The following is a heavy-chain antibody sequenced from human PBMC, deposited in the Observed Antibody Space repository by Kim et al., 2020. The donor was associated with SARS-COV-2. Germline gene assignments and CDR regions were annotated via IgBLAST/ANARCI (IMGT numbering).Heavy chain of an antibody. V-gene: IGHV1-69*13. CDR1: GGTFSSYA. Sequence: SVKVSCKASGGTFSSYAISWVRQAPGQGLEWMGGIIPIFGTANYAQKFQGRVTITADESTSTAYMELSSLRSEDTAVYYCARDKGSFTAMVNEGIYYYYYGMDVWGQGTTVTVSS. CDR3: ARDKGSFTAMVNEGIYYYYYGMDV. D-gene: IGHD5-18*01. J-gene: IGHJ6*02. CDR2: IIPIFGTA.